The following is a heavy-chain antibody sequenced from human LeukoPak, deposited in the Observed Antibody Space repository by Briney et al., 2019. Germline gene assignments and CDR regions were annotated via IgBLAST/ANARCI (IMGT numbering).Heavy chain of an antibody. CDR3: AKEGYYDSSGYY. Sequence: PGGSLRLSCAASGFTFSSYAMSWVRQAPGKGLEWVSAISCSGGSTYYADSVKGRFTISRDNSKKTLYMKMNSLRAEDTAVYYCAKEGYYDSSGYYWGQGTLVTVSS. D-gene: IGHD3-22*01. V-gene: IGHV3-23*01. CDR2: ISCSGGST. CDR1: GFTFSSYA. J-gene: IGHJ4*02.